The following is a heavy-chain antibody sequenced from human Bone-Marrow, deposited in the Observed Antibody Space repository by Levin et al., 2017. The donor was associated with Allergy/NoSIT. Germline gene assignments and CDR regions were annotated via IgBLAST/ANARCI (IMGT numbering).Heavy chain of an antibody. CDR1: GFFFRNSA. J-gene: IGHJ6*02. V-gene: IGHV3-48*03. CDR2: ITSTGNTI. CDR3: AGGGLASVHYNGMDV. D-gene: IGHD3-3*02. Sequence: SLLLSFSSSGFFFRNSAMTWVRQAPGEGLDWISYITSTGNTIYYADSVKGRFTISRDNAKNSLFLQLNNYRVEDTAIYYCAGGGLASVHYNGMDVWGRGTTVTVSS.